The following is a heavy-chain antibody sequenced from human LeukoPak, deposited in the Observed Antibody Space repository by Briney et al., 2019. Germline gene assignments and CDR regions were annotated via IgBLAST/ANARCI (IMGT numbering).Heavy chain of an antibody. D-gene: IGHD3-10*01. V-gene: IGHV3-23*01. CDR1: GFTFSSYA. CDR3: AKTLMVRGVIPFDY. CDR2: ISGSGGST. Sequence: GGSLRLSCAASGFTFSSYAMSWVRQAPGKGLEWVSAISGSGGSTYYADSVKDRFTISRDNSKNTLYLQMNSLRAEDTAVYYCAKTLMVRGVIPFDYWGQGTLVTVSS. J-gene: IGHJ4*02.